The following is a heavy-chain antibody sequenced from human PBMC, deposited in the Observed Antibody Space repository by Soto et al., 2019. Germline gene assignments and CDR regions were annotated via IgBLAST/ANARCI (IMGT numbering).Heavy chain of an antibody. J-gene: IGHJ4*02. Sequence: SVKVSCKASGGTFNSYGISWVRQAPGQGLDWMGVIIPLYGTVNYAQKFQGRVSITADKSTSTAYMDLNSLRSELTAVYYCARVPVIRGVIPSYFSLWGQGTQVTVSS. CDR3: ARVPVIRGVIPSYFSL. CDR1: GGTFNSYG. CDR2: IIPLYGTV. V-gene: IGHV1-69*06. D-gene: IGHD3-10*01.